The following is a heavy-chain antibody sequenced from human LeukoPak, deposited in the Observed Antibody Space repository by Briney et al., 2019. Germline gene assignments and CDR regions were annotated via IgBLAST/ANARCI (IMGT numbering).Heavy chain of an antibody. CDR2: INAGNGKT. V-gene: IGHV1-3*01. CDR1: GYTFTNYA. J-gene: IGHJ4*02. Sequence: GASVKVSCKASGYTFTNYAMNWVRQAPGQRLEWMGWINAGNGKTESSQRFQDRVTITRDTSASTAYMELNSLRSEDTAVYYCARGIWSSHNKDYYFDYWGQGSLVTVSS. CDR3: ARGIWSSHNKDYYFDY. D-gene: IGHD2-21*01.